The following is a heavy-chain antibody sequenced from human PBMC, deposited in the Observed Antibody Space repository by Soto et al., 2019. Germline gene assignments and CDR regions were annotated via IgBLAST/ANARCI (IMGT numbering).Heavy chain of an antibody. J-gene: IGHJ4*02. Sequence: SETLSLTCTVSGGSISSGGYSWTWIRQHPGKGLEWIGYIYYSGSTYYKPSLKSRVTISVDTSKNQLSLKLSSVTAADTAVYYCARHETPHGDYDYWGQGTLVTVSS. D-gene: IGHD4-17*01. CDR2: IYYSGST. CDR1: GGSISSGGYS. V-gene: IGHV4-31*03. CDR3: ARHETPHGDYDY.